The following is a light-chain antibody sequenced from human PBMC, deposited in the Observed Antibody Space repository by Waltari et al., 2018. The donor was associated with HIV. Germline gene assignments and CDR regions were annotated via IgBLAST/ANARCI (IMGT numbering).Light chain of an antibody. CDR3: SSYTNRATLL. Sequence: QSALTQPASVSGSPGQSITIRCPGSSSDVGASLFISWYQQHPGQTPKLIIYEVSNRPSGVSYRFSGSKSVNTASLTISGLQADDEADYYCSSYTNRATLLFGGGTRLTVL. CDR1: SSDVGASLF. V-gene: IGLV2-14*01. CDR2: EVS. J-gene: IGLJ2*01.